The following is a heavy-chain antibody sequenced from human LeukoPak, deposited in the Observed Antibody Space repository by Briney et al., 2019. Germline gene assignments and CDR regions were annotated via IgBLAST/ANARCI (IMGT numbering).Heavy chain of an antibody. CDR2: IYSGGST. V-gene: IGHV3-53*01. CDR1: GFTVSSNY. Sequence: GGSLRLSCVASGFTVSSNYMSWVRQAPGKGLEWVSVIYSGGSTYYADSVKGRFTISRDNSKNTLYLQMNSLRAEDTAVYYCARDSGAYSSGWYGAFDIWGQGTMVTVSS. CDR3: ARDSGAYSSGWYGAFDI. D-gene: IGHD6-19*01. J-gene: IGHJ3*02.